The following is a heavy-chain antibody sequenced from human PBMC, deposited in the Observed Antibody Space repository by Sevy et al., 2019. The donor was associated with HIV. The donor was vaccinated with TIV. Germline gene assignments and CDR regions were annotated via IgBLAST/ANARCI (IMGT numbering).Heavy chain of an antibody. CDR1: GFTFSSYW. D-gene: IGHD2-2*01. V-gene: IGHV3-74*01. J-gene: IGHJ4*02. CDR3: VDANTWQDY. Sequence: GGSLRLSCAASGFTFSSYWMHWVRQAPGKGPVWVSGVNSDGSSTNYADSVKGRFTMSRDSAKNTLYLQMNSLRAEDTVVYFCVDANTWQDYWGQGTLVTVSS. CDR2: VNSDGSST.